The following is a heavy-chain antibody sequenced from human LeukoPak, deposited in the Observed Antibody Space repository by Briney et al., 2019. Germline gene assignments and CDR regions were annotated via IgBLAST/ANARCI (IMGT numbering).Heavy chain of an antibody. D-gene: IGHD4-17*01. CDR3: ARDHYGDYVDYFDY. CDR1: GFTVSSNY. J-gene: IGHJ4*02. V-gene: IGHV3-66*01. CDR2: IYSGGST. Sequence: SGGSLRLSCAASGFTVSSNYMSWVRQAPGKGLEWVSVIYSGGSTYYADSVKGRFTISGDNSKNTLYLQMNSLRAEDTAVYYCARDHYGDYVDYFDYWGQGTLVTVSS.